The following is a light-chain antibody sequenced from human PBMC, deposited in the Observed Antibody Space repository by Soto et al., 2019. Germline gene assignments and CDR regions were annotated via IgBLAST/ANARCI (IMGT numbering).Light chain of an antibody. CDR3: SSYAGYNNYV. Sequence: QSVLTQPPSASGSPGQSVTISCTGTSSDVGGYNYVSWYQQHPGKAPKLMIYEVSKRPSGVPDRFSGSRSGNTASLTVSGLQAEDEADYYCSSYAGYNNYVFGAGTKPPS. J-gene: IGLJ1*01. V-gene: IGLV2-8*01. CDR1: SSDVGGYNY. CDR2: EVS.